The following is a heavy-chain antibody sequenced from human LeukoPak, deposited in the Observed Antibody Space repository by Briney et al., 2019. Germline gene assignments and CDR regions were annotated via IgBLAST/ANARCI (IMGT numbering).Heavy chain of an antibody. D-gene: IGHD5-24*01. J-gene: IGHJ4*02. Sequence: SETLSLTCTVSGYSISSGYYWSWIRQPPGKGLEWIGEINHSGSTNYNPSLKSRVTISVDTSKNQFSLKLSSVTAADTAVYYCARAGGRWLQFTYWGQGTLVTVSS. CDR1: GYSISSGYY. CDR2: INHSGST. CDR3: ARAGGRWLQFTY. V-gene: IGHV4-38-2*02.